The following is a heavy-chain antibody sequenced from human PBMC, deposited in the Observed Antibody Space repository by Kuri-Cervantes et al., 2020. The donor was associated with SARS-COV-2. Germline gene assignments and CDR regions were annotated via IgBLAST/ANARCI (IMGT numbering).Heavy chain of an antibody. J-gene: IGHJ5*02. D-gene: IGHD3-22*01. CDR1: GFTFSSYA. CDR2: ISYDGSNK. Sequence: GESLKISCAASGFTFSSYAMHWVRQAPGKGLEWVAVISYDGSNKYYADSVKGRFTISRDNSKNSLYLQMNSLRAEDTAVYYCARINYYELTWGQGTLVTVSS. V-gene: IGHV3-30*07. CDR3: ARINYYELT.